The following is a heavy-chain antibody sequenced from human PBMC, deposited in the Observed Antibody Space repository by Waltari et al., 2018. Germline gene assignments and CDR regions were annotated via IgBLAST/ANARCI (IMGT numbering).Heavy chain of an antibody. CDR3: ARGRDSGSYIIDY. J-gene: IGHJ4*02. V-gene: IGHV1-3*01. CDR2: INAGNGNT. CDR1: RYTFANHA. Sequence: QVQLVQSGAQVKKPGASLTVSCKASRYTFANHAMHWMRQAPGQRREWMGWINAGNGNTAYSQRFQGRLTITRDTSANTDYMELSSLRSEETAVYYCARGRDSGSYIIDYWGQGTLVTVSS. D-gene: IGHD1-26*01.